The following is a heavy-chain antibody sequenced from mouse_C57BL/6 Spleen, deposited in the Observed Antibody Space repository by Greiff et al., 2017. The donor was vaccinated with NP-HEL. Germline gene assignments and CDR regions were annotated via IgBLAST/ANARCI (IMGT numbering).Heavy chain of an antibody. V-gene: IGHV5-17*01. J-gene: IGHJ2*01. Sequence: EVMLVESGGGLVKPGGSLKLSCAASGFTFSDYGMHWVRQAPEQGLEWVAYISSGSSTIYYADTVKGRFTLSRDNSKNTEYLQMTSLRSEDTAMYYCARWTTVVARYFDDWGQGTTLTVSS. CDR3: ARWTTVVARYFDD. CDR2: ISSGSSTI. CDR1: GFTFSDYG. D-gene: IGHD1-1*01.